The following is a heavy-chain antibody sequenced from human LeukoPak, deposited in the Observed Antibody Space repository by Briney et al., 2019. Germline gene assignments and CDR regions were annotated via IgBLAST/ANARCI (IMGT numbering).Heavy chain of an antibody. CDR3: ARDGADSSGWYLDAFDI. V-gene: IGHV3-74*01. CDR2: INSDGSST. D-gene: IGHD6-19*01. J-gene: IGHJ3*02. CDR1: GFTFSSYW. Sequence: PGGSLRLSCAASGFTFSSYWMHWVRQAPGKGLVWVSRINSDGSSTSYADSVKGRFTISRDNAKNTLYLQMNSLRAEDTAVYYCARDGADSSGWYLDAFDIWGQGTMVTVSS.